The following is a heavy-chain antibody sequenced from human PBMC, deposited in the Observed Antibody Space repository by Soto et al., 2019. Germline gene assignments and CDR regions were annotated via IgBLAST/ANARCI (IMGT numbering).Heavy chain of an antibody. V-gene: IGHV1-3*01. Sequence: GASVKVSCKASGYTFTSYAMHWVRQAPGQRLEWMGWINAGNGNTKYSQKFQGRVTITRDTSASTAYTELSSLRSEDTAVYYCARALGELLRGVLAAFDIWGQGTMVTV. CDR1: GYTFTSYA. CDR3: ARALGELLRGVLAAFDI. J-gene: IGHJ3*02. D-gene: IGHD1-26*01. CDR2: INAGNGNT.